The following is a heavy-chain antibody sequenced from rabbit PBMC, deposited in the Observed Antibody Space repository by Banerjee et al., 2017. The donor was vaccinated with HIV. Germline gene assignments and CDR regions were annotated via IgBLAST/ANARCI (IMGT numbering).Heavy chain of an antibody. D-gene: IGHD4-1*01. V-gene: IGHV1S45*01. CDR3: ARDKGGNIGVTFNL. CDR1: GFDFSSYYM. Sequence: QEQLKESGGGLVQPGGSLKLSCKASGFDFSSYYMSWVRQAPGKGLEWIACIDAGSTGSTYYASWAKGRFTISITSSTTVTLQMTSLTAADTATYFCARDKGGNIGVTFNLWGPGTLVTVS. CDR2: IDAGSTGST. J-gene: IGHJ4*01.